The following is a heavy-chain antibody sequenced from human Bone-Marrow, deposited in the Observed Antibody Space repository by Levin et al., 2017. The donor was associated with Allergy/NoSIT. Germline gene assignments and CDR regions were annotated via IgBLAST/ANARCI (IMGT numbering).Heavy chain of an antibody. CDR2: IYHSGGT. J-gene: IGHJ3*02. Sequence: SETLSLTCAVSGYSISDYYWGWIRQPPGKGLEWIGSIYHSGGTNYNPSLKSRVTISVDTSKNQFSLKLSSVTAADTAVYYCARDGHGDYVGDDAFDIWGHGTLVTVSS. CDR3: ARDGHGDYVGDDAFDI. V-gene: IGHV4-38-2*02. CDR1: GYSISDYY. D-gene: IGHD4-17*01.